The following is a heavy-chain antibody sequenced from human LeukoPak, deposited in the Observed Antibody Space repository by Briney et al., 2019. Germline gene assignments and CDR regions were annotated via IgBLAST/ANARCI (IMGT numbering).Heavy chain of an antibody. D-gene: IGHD5-24*01. Sequence: GGSLRLSCEASGFSLSSYGMHWVRQAPGKGLEWVAILWYDGRTQHYADSVKGRFTISRDNAKNTLYLQMNSLTAEDTAVYYCASPDGYTFSWYAMGVWGKGTTVAVSP. V-gene: IGHV3-33*01. CDR2: LWYDGRTQ. J-gene: IGHJ6*04. CDR1: GFSLSSYG. CDR3: ASPDGYTFSWYAMGV.